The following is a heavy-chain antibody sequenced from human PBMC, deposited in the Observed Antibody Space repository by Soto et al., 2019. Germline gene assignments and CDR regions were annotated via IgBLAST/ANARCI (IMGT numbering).Heavy chain of an antibody. D-gene: IGHD3-22*01. V-gene: IGHV5-51*01. CDR3: ARQGYGSSGYCYNYYYGMDV. J-gene: IGHJ6*02. Sequence: GESLKISCKGSGYSFTSYWIGWVRQMPGKGLKWMGIIYPGDSDTRYSPSFQAQVTISADNAISTAYLQCSSLKASDTAMSSCARQGYGSSGYCYNYYYGMDVWGQGTTVTVSS. CDR2: IYPGDSDT. CDR1: GYSFTSYW.